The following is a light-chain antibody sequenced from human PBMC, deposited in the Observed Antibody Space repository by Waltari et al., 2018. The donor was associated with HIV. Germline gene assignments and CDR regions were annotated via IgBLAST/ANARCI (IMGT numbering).Light chain of an antibody. CDR2: EVS. CDR1: SSNVGGYNY. Sequence: QSALTQPASVSGSPGQSITISCTGTSSNVGGYNYVSWYHHHPGKAPKLLIYEVSNRPSGVSKGFPGSRSADTASVFISGLQAEDEADYYCSSYTSSSTLAVFGGGTKLTVL. CDR3: SSYTSSSTLAV. V-gene: IGLV2-14*01. J-gene: IGLJ2*01.